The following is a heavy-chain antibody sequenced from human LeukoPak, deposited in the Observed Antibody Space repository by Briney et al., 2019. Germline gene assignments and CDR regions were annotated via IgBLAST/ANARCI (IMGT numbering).Heavy chain of an antibody. CDR2: INPRDANT. V-gene: IGHV1-46*01. CDR1: GYTFISYH. J-gene: IGHJ4*02. D-gene: IGHD2-15*01. Sequence: ASVTVSCKASGYTFISYHMHWVRQAPGQGREWMGMINPRDANTYYAQKFQGRVTMTRDTATSTVYMELSSLRSEDTAMYYCSRELSGGYFDFWGQGSLVTVSS. CDR3: SRELSGGYFDF.